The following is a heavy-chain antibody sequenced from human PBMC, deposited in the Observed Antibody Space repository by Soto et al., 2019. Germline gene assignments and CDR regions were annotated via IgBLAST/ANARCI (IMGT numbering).Heavy chain of an antibody. J-gene: IGHJ6*02. Sequence: PGESLKISCKGSGYSFTSYWIGWVRQMPGKGLEWMGIIYPGDSDTRYSPSFQGQVTISADKSISTAYLQWSSLKASDTAMYYCARSPLGYCSGGSCQYYYYYGMDVWGQGTTVTVSS. CDR1: GYSFTSYW. CDR2: IYPGDSDT. V-gene: IGHV5-51*01. CDR3: ARSPLGYCSGGSCQYYYYYGMDV. D-gene: IGHD2-15*01.